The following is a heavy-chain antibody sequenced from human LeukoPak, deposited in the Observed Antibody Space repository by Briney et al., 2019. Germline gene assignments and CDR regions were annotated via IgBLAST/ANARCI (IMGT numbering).Heavy chain of an antibody. CDR3: ARGTLIVGYFDY. J-gene: IGHJ4*02. CDR2: IYSGDRA. CDR1: GITVRSNY. Sequence: GESLRLSCAASGITVRSNYMNWVRQAPGKGLEWVSVIYSGDRAYYADSVKDRFTISRDNPKNTLYLQMNSLRAEDTAVYFCARGTLIVGYFDYWGQGTLVTVSS. V-gene: IGHV3-66*01. D-gene: IGHD3-22*01.